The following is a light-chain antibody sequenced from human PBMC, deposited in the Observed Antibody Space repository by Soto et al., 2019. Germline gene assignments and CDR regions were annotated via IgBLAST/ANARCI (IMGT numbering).Light chain of an antibody. CDR2: EGS. Sequence: QSVLTQPASVSGSPGQSITISCTGTSRDLGGYNPVSWYQQHPGKAPKLMIYEGSKRPSGVSNRFSGSKSGNTASLTISGLQAEDEADYYCCSYATTGPVFGGGTKLIVL. J-gene: IGLJ2*01. CDR3: CSYATTGPV. CDR1: SRDLGGYNP. V-gene: IGLV2-23*01.